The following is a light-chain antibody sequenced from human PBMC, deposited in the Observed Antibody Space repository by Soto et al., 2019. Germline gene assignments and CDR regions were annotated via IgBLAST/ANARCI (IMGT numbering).Light chain of an antibody. CDR1: QSLSHSSGYNY. Sequence: EIVLTQSPLSLSVSPGEPASISCRSSQSLSHSSGYNYLDWYLLKPGQPPQLLIYLGSNRGSGVPERFSGSGSDTDFTLTISRVETEDAGINFCMQPLQTLITFGQGTRLEIQ. CDR3: MQPLQTLIT. J-gene: IGKJ5*01. CDR2: LGS. V-gene: IGKV2-28*01.